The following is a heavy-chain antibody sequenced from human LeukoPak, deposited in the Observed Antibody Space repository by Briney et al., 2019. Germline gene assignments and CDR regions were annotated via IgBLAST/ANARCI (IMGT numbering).Heavy chain of an antibody. Sequence: PSQTLFLTCTVSGGSISSGGYYWSWIRQHPGKGLEWIGYIYYSGSTYYNPSLKSRVTISVDTSKNQFSLKLSSVTAADTAVYYCAREVLGANNWFDPWGQGTLVTVSS. CDR3: AREVLGANNWFDP. V-gene: IGHV4-31*03. D-gene: IGHD2-8*02. CDR2: IYYSGST. CDR1: GGSISSGGYY. J-gene: IGHJ5*02.